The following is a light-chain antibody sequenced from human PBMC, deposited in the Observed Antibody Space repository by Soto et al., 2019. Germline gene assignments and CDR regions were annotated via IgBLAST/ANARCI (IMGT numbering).Light chain of an antibody. Sequence: QSALTQPASVSGSPGQSIAISCSGSSSDLGIYNYVSWYQQHPGKVPKLIIFEVTNRPSGVSNRFSGSKSGNTASLTISGLQAEDEADYYCSSYTTSSTRVFGTGTKVPS. J-gene: IGLJ1*01. CDR3: SSYTTSSTRV. CDR1: SSDLGIYNY. CDR2: EVT. V-gene: IGLV2-14*01.